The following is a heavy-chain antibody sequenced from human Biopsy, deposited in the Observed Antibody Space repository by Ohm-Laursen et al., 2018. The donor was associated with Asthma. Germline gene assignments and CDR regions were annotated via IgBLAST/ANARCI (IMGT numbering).Heavy chain of an antibody. CDR1: GYTFINYA. D-gene: IGHD3-9*01. V-gene: IGHV1-3*01. J-gene: IGHJ3*02. CDR2: TNAGTGNT. CDR3: ARTYYDFLTGQVNDTFAM. Sequence: ASVKVSCKASGYTFINYAIHWVRQAPGQSLEWMGRTNAGTGNTKYSQKFQGRVTISRDTPASTAYMDLSSLRSEDTAVYYCARTYYDFLTGQVNDTFAMWGQGTMVTVSS.